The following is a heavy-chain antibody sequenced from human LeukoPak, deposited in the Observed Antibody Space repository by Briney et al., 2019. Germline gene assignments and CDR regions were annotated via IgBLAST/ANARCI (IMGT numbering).Heavy chain of an antibody. CDR3: ARVLEGSSGQHWYFDL. D-gene: IGHD6-19*01. Sequence: SETLSLTCAVYGGSFSGYYWSWIRQPPGRGLEWMGEINHSGSTNYNPSLKSRVTISVDTSKNQFSLRLSSVTAADTAVYYCARVLEGSSGQHWYFDLWGRGTLVTVSS. CDR2: INHSGST. J-gene: IGHJ2*01. CDR1: GGSFSGYY. V-gene: IGHV4-34*01.